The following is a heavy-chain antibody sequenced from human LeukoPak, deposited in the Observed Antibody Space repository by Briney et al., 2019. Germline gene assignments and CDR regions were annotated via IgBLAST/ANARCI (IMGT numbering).Heavy chain of an antibody. CDR2: INPNSGGT. Sequence: ASVKVSCKASGYTFTGYYMHWVRQAPGQGLEWMGWINPNSGGTNYAQKLQGRVTMTTDTSTSTAYMELRSLRSDDTAVYYCARAMVRGVIITNWFDPWGQGTLVTVSS. J-gene: IGHJ5*02. V-gene: IGHV1-2*02. D-gene: IGHD3-10*01. CDR3: ARAMVRGVIITNWFDP. CDR1: GYTFTGYY.